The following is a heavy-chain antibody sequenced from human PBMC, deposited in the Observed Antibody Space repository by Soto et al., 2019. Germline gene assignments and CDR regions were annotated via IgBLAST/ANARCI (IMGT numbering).Heavy chain of an antibody. J-gene: IGHJ4*02. CDR1: GYTFTSYA. Sequence: EASVKVSCKASGYTFTSYAMHWVRQAPGQRLEWMGWINAGNGNTKYSQKLQGRVTMTTDTSTSTAYMELRSLRSDDTAVYYCARVTGNFDYWGQGTLVTVS. D-gene: IGHD3-10*01. V-gene: IGHV1-3*01. CDR2: INAGNGNT. CDR3: ARVTGNFDY.